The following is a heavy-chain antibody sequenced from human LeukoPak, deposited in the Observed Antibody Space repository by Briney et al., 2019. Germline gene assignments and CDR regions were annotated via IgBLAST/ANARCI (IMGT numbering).Heavy chain of an antibody. CDR1: GFTFSSYE. V-gene: IGHV3-48*03. D-gene: IGHD2-2*01. Sequence: GGSLRLSCAASGFTFSSYEMNWVRQAPGKGLEWVSYISSSGSTIYYADSVKGRFTISRDNAKNSLYLQMNSLRAEDTAVYYCATIGDVVVPAADYWGQGTLVTVSS. J-gene: IGHJ4*02. CDR3: ATIGDVVVPAADY. CDR2: ISSSGSTI.